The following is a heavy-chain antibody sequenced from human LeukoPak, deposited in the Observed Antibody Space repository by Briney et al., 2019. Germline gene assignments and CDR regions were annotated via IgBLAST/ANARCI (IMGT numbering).Heavy chain of an antibody. Sequence: GGSLRLSCAASGITFSSYAMTWVRQAPGKGLEWVSFISNSGGSTYYADSVKGRFTISRDNSKNTLYLQMNSLRAEDTAVYYCAKDHKYSSGWYAEYFQHWGQGTLVTVSS. CDR2: ISNSGGST. CDR1: GITFSSYA. D-gene: IGHD6-19*01. CDR3: AKDHKYSSGWYAEYFQH. J-gene: IGHJ1*01. V-gene: IGHV3-23*01.